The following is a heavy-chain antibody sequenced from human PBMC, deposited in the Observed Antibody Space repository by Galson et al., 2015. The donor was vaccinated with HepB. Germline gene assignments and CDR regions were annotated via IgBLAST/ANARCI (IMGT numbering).Heavy chain of an antibody. V-gene: IGHV3-74*01. CDR3: VRGTTDPSGWYMKWDY. CDR2: INSDGSST. CDR1: GFTFSTYW. J-gene: IGHJ4*02. D-gene: IGHD6-19*01. Sequence: SLRLSCAASGFTFSTYWMHWVRQAPGKGLVWDSRINSDGSSTAYADSVKGRFTISRDNAKSTLYVQMNSLRAEDTAVYYCVRGTTDPSGWYMKWDYWGQGTLVTVSS.